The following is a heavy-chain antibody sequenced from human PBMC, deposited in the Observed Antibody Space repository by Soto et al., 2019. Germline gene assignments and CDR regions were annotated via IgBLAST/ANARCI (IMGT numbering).Heavy chain of an antibody. J-gene: IGHJ4*02. CDR1: GFTFSNYE. CDR2: ITSSGDII. CDR3: ARVFYYDSSGYSGGLDY. D-gene: IGHD3-22*01. Sequence: HPGGSLRLSCAASGFTFSNYEMYWVRQAPGKXLEWVSYITSSGDIIHHADFVEGRFTISRDNAKNSLYLEMNSLRAEDTAIYYCARVFYYDSSGYSGGLDYWGQGTLVTVSS. V-gene: IGHV3-48*03.